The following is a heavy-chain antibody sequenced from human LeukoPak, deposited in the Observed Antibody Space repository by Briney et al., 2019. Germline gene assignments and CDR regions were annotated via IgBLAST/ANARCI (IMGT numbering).Heavy chain of an antibody. CDR3: ARVDELFYYGSGPDY. Sequence: GKSLRLSCAASGFSFSKYSMHWVRQAPGKGLEWVAVISYDGKTEYYGDLVKGRFTVSRDNYRNILFLQMNNLRIEDTAVYYCARVDELFYYGSGPDYWGLGTLVTVSS. V-gene: IGHV3-30*04. J-gene: IGHJ4*01. CDR2: ISYDGKTE. CDR1: GFSFSKYS. D-gene: IGHD3-10*01.